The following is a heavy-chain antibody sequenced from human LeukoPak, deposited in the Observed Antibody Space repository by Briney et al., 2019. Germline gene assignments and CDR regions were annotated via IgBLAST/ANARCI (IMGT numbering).Heavy chain of an antibody. J-gene: IGHJ4*02. V-gene: IGHV4-61*02. Sequence: SDTLSLTCTVSGGSISSGYYHWSWIRQPAGKGLEWIGRIYSSGSTNYNPSLKSRVTISVDTSKNQFSLKLSSVTAADTAVYYCTRGSGNYQWFAFWGQGTLVTVSS. D-gene: IGHD1-26*01. CDR2: IYSSGST. CDR1: GGSISSGYYH. CDR3: TRGSGNYQWFAF.